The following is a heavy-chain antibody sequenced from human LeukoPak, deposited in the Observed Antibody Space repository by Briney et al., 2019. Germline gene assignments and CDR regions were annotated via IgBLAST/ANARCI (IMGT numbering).Heavy chain of an antibody. J-gene: IGHJ5*02. CDR3: ARKLHCSSTSCFTNWFDP. CDR1: GGSISSGGYY. Sequence: SQTLPLTCTVSGGSISSGGYYWSWIRQHPGKGLEWIGYIYYSGSTYYNPSLKSRVTISVDTSKNQFSLKLSSVTAADTAVYYCARKLHCSSTSCFTNWFDPWGQGTLVTVSS. CDR2: IYYSGST. D-gene: IGHD2-2*02. V-gene: IGHV4-31*03.